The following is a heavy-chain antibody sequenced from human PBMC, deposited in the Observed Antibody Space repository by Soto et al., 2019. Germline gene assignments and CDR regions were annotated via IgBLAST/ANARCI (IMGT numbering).Heavy chain of an antibody. CDR3: AKKNYCSGGSCPPRDYYYMDV. J-gene: IGHJ6*03. CDR2: ISGSGGST. V-gene: IGHV3-23*01. Sequence: EVQLLESGGGLVQPGGSLRLSCAASGFTFSSYAMSWVRQAPGKGLEWVSAISGSGGSTYYADSVKGRFTISRDNSTNTLYLQMNSLRAEDTAVYYCAKKNYCSGGSCPPRDYYYMDVWGKGTTVTVSS. D-gene: IGHD2-15*01. CDR1: GFTFSSYA.